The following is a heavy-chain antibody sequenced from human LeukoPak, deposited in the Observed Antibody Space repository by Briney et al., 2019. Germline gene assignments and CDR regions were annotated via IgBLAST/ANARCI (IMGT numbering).Heavy chain of an antibody. J-gene: IGHJ4*02. CDR2: ISAHNGNT. CDR3: AMTRGSGSSYY. D-gene: IGHD3-10*01. CDR1: GYTFTSYG. V-gene: IGHV1-18*01. Sequence: ASVKVSCKASGYTFTSYGISWVRQAPGQGLEWMGWISAHNGNTKSAQNFQGRVTMTTDTSTTTAYMELRSLRSDDTAVYFCAMTRGSGSSYYWGQGTLVTVSS.